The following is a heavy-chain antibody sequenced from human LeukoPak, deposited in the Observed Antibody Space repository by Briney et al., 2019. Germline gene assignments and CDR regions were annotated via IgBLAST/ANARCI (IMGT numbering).Heavy chain of an antibody. CDR3: ARTSDDYGDSNAFDI. V-gene: IGHV4-59*08. Sequence: PSETLSLTCTVSGGSISSYYWSWIRQPPGKGLEWIGYIYYSGSTYYNPSLKSRVTISVDTSKNQFSLKLSSVTAADTAVYYCARTSDDYGDSNAFDIWGQGTMVTVSS. CDR1: GGSISSYY. D-gene: IGHD4-17*01. CDR2: IYYSGST. J-gene: IGHJ3*02.